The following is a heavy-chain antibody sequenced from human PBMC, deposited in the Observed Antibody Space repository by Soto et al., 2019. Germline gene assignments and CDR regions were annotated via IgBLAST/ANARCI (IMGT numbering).Heavy chain of an antibody. D-gene: IGHD2-2*02. CDR1: GYTFTSYG. CDR3: ARRVVVVPAAIVATPTVSHGMDV. J-gene: IGHJ6*02. V-gene: IGHV1-18*04. Sequence: ASVKVSCKGSGYTFTSYGIRWVRQAPGQGLEWMGWISAYNGKTNYAQKLQGRVTMTTDTSTSTAYMELRSLRSDDTAVYYCARRVVVVPAAIVATPTVSHGMDVWGPGTTVTVSS. CDR2: ISAYNGKT.